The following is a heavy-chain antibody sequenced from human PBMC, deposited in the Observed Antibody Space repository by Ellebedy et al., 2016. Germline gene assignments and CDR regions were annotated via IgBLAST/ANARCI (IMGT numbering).Heavy chain of an antibody. J-gene: IGHJ3*02. CDR2: IYPGDSDT. CDR3: ARPNYFYDAFDI. D-gene: IGHD2/OR15-2a*01. CDR1: GYNFPIYW. V-gene: IGHV5-51*01. Sequence: GESLKISCKGSGYNFPIYWIGWVRQMPGKGLEWMGIIYPGDSDTRYSPSFQGQVTISADKSNNTAYLQWSSLKTSDTAIYYCARPNYFYDAFDIWGQGTMVTVSS.